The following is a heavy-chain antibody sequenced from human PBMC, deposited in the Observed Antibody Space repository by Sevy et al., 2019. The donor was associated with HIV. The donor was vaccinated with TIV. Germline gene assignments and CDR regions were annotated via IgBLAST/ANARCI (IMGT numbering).Heavy chain of an antibody. CDR2: IRYDGTNK. J-gene: IGHJ6*02. CDR1: GFTFSSNG. V-gene: IGHV3-30*02. Sequence: GGSLRLSCAASGFTFSSNGLHWVRQAPGKGLEWLTFIRYDGTNKYYADSVKGRFTVSRDNSKNTLYLQMNSLRAEDTAVYYCATPNYSNFSLRVDYGMDVWGQGTTVTVSS. CDR3: ATPNYSNFSLRVDYGMDV. D-gene: IGHD4-4*01.